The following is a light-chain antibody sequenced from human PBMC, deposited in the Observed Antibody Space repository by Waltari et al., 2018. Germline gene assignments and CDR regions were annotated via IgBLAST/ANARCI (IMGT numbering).Light chain of an antibody. J-gene: IGLJ1*01. CDR3: CSYVGSGSSYD. Sequence: QSALTQPASVSGSPGQSITISCTGTSSDVGNYNLVSWYQQHPGKAPKLMIYEVSKRPCGVCNRFSGSKSGNTASLTISGLQAEDEADYCCCSYVGSGSSYDFGTGSKVTVL. CDR2: EVS. CDR1: SSDVGNYNL. V-gene: IGLV2-23*02.